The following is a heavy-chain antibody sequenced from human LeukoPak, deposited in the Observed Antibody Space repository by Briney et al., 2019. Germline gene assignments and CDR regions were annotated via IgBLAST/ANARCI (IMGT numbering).Heavy chain of an antibody. CDR1: GGTFSSYA. CDR3: ARGPMDSSSWLPFDY. CDR2: IIPIFGTA. Sequence: SVKASCKASGGTFSSYAISWVRQAPGQGLEWMGGIIPIFGTANYAQKFQGRVTITADESTSTAYMELSSLRSEDTAVYYCARGPMDSSSWLPFDYWGQGTLVTVSS. D-gene: IGHD6-13*01. V-gene: IGHV1-69*01. J-gene: IGHJ4*02.